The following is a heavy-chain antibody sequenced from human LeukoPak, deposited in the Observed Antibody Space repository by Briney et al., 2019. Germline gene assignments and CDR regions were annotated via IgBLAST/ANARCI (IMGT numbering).Heavy chain of an antibody. CDR2: ISSSGSYI. Sequence: PGGSLRLSCAASGFTFSSYSMNWVRQAPGKGLEWVSSISSSGSYIYYADSVKGRFTISRDNAKNSLYLQMNSLRAEDTAVYYCARDGRYGFWSGSRPNYYMDVWGKGTTVTVSS. D-gene: IGHD3-3*01. V-gene: IGHV3-21*01. CDR3: ARDGRYGFWSGSRPNYYMDV. CDR1: GFTFSSYS. J-gene: IGHJ6*03.